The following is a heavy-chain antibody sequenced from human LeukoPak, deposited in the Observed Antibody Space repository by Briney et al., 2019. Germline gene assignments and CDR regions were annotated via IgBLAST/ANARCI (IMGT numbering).Heavy chain of an antibody. CDR2: IGTSSTTI. V-gene: IGHV3-48*04. CDR1: GFTFSSYT. D-gene: IGHD6-13*01. J-gene: IGHJ6*02. CDR3: ARDHSSSRDYYYYYGMDV. Sequence: PGGSLRLSCAASGFTFSSYTMNWVRQPPGKGLEWVSNIGTSSTTIYYADSVKGRFTISRDNAKNSLYLQMNSLRAEDTAVYYCARDHSSSRDYYYYYGMDVWGQGATVTVSS.